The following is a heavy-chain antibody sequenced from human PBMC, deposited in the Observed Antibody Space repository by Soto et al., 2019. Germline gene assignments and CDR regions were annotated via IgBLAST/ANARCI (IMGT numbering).Heavy chain of an antibody. D-gene: IGHD1-26*01. Sequence: PGGSLRLSCAASGFTVSSNYMSWVRQAPGEGLEWVSAISDSAERIFYVDSVKGRFTISRDNSKNKLYLQMDSLRAEDTAVYYCVTLALGKFDYWGQGNLVTVSS. CDR2: ISDSAERI. V-gene: IGHV3-23*01. CDR1: GFTVSSNY. CDR3: VTLALGKFDY. J-gene: IGHJ4*02.